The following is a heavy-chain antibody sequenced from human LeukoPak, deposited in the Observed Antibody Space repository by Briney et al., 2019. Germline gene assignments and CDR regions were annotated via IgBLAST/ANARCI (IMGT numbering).Heavy chain of an antibody. CDR1: GGSISSSNW. CDR3: ARGGNYWPQWWFDP. J-gene: IGHJ5*02. Sequence: SGTLSLTCAVSGGSISSSNWWSWVRQPPGKGLEWIGEIYHSGSTNYNPSLKSRVTMSLDASKNQFSLELNSVTPADTAVYYCARGGNYWPQWWFDPWGRGTLVSVSS. V-gene: IGHV4-4*02. CDR2: IYHSGST. D-gene: IGHD1-26*01.